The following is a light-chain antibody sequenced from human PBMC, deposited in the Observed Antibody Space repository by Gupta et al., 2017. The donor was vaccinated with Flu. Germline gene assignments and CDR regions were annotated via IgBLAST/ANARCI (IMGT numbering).Light chain of an antibody. V-gene: IGLV2-23*01. CDR1: SSVVGSDNL. CDR3: CSYASLSFWV. Sequence: QSALTQPASVSGPLGQSVTISCTGTSSVVGSDNLISWYQQHPGKAPKLMIYEGTKRPSGVSNRFSGSKSGSTASLDNLWAPGRGRGSLYCCSYASLSFWVFGGGTKLTVL. J-gene: IGLJ3*02. CDR2: EGT.